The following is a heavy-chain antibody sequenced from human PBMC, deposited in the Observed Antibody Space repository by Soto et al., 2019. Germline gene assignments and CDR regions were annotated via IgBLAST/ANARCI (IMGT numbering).Heavy chain of an antibody. CDR3: AKGDSRSSGYVY. Sequence: ASVQVSCKASGYTSSSYGITGLRQPPGQGLEWMGWISAYIGNTNYAQKFQGGVTMTTDTSTSTAYMELNSLRAEDTAIYYCAKGDSRSSGYVYWGQGTLVTVSS. D-gene: IGHD3-22*01. J-gene: IGHJ4*02. CDR1: GYTSSSYG. V-gene: IGHV1-18*01. CDR2: ISAYIGNT.